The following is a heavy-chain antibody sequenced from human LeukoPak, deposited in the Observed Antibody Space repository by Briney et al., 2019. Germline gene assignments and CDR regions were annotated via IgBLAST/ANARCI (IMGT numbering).Heavy chain of an antibody. D-gene: IGHD1-26*01. CDR2: INPNSGGT. CDR1: GYIFTGYY. CDR3: ARVRIVGSSWTNWFDT. V-gene: IGHV1-2*02. J-gene: IGHJ5*02. Sequence: ASVKVSCKASGYIFTGYYMHWARQAPGQGLEWMGWINPNSGGTNYAQKFQGRVTMTRDTSFSTAYLELRRLRSDDTAVYYCARVRIVGSSWTNWFDTWGQGTLVIVSS.